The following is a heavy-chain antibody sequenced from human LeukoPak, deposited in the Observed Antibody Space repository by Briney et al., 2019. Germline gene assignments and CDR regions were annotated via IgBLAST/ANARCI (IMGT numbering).Heavy chain of an antibody. CDR1: GGSISSYY. D-gene: IGHD6-19*01. CDR2: IYYSGST. J-gene: IGHJ4*02. V-gene: IGHV4-59*08. CDR3: ARQGIEYSSGWYEYYFDY. Sequence: KPSETLSLTCTVSGGSISSYYWSWIQQPPGKGLEWIGYIYYSGSTNYNPSLKSRVTISVDTSKNQFSLKLSSVTAADTAVYYCARQGIEYSSGWYEYYFDYWGQGTLVTVSS.